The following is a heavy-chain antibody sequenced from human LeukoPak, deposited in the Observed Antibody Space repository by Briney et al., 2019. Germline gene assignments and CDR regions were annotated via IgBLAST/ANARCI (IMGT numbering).Heavy chain of an antibody. D-gene: IGHD3-22*01. V-gene: IGHV2-70*04. J-gene: IGHJ4*02. Sequence: ESGPALVKPTQTLTLTCTFSGFSLRTSGMRVSWIRQPPGKALEWLARIDWDDDKFYSTSLKTRLTISKDTSKNQVVLTMTNMDPVDTATYYCARHSNYYDSSGYYYYFDYWGQGTLVTVSS. CDR3: ARHSNYYDSSGYYYYFDY. CDR1: GFSLRTSGMR. CDR2: IDWDDDK.